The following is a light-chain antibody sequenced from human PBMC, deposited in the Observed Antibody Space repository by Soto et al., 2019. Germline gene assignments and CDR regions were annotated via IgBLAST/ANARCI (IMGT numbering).Light chain of an antibody. CDR2: GNS. CDR3: QSYDSSLSAVV. Sequence: QSVLTQPPSVSGAPGQRVTISCTGSSCKIGAGYDVHWYQQLPGTAPKLLIYGNSNRPSGVPDRFSGSKSGTSASLAITGLQAEDEADYYCQSYDSSLSAVVFGGGTKVTVL. J-gene: IGLJ2*01. V-gene: IGLV1-40*01. CDR1: SCKIGAGYD.